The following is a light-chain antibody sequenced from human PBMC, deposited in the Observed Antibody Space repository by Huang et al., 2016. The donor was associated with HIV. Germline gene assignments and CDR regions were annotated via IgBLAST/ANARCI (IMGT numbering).Light chain of an antibody. Sequence: IVLTQSPATLAWYPGERVTLSCRASQSVGNYIACYQQHPGQSPNLLIYDTSDRATGTPVRFSGSGSGTDFTINISSLESEDFAVYYCQQRSSGVTFGGGTKVQVK. CDR3: QQRSSGVT. CDR2: DTS. J-gene: IGKJ4*01. CDR1: QSVGNY. V-gene: IGKV3-11*01.